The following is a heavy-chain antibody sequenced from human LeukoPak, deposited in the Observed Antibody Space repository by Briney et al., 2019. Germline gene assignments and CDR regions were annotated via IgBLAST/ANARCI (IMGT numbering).Heavy chain of an antibody. J-gene: IGHJ4*02. CDR2: IKEDGSEK. Sequence: PGGSLRLSCAASGFTFSGNWMNWVRQAPGKGLEWVANIKEDGSEKYYVDSVEGRFTVSRDNAKNSLYLQMNSLRVEDTAVYYCARTRPGNYVDYWGQGTLVTVSS. CDR1: GFTFSGNW. V-gene: IGHV3-7*01. D-gene: IGHD1-14*01. CDR3: ARTRPGNYVDY.